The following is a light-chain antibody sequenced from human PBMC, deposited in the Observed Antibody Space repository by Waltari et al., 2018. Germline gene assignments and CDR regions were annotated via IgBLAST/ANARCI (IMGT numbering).Light chain of an antibody. Sequence: VLLTQSPATLSLSPGERATLSCRASQSVSSYLAWYQQTPGQAPRLLIHSASSRATGIPDRCSGSGSGTEFTLTISSLEPEDVGVYHCYQHSSGYTFGQGTKVEIK. V-gene: IGKV3-11*01. J-gene: IGKJ2*01. CDR2: SAS. CDR3: YQHSSGYT. CDR1: QSVSSY.